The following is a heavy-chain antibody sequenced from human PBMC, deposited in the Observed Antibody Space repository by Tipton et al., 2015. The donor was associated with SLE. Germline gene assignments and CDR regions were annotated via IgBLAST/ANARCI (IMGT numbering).Heavy chain of an antibody. Sequence: SLRLSCAASGFTFSAYEMNWVRQAPGKGLEWVSYISSPGSTIYYEDSVKGRFTISRDNTKKSLYLQMNSLRAEDTAVYYCARGGRLRWSYYGMDVWGQGTTVTVSS. CDR2: ISSPGSTI. V-gene: IGHV3-48*03. CDR3: ARGGRLRWSYYGMDV. J-gene: IGHJ6*02. D-gene: IGHD4-23*01. CDR1: GFTFSAYE.